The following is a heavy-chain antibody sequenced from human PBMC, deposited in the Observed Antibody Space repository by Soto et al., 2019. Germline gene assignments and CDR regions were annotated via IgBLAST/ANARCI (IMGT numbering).Heavy chain of an antibody. D-gene: IGHD6-19*01. J-gene: IGHJ6*02. CDR1: GYTFTSYG. CDR2: ISAYNGNT. V-gene: IGHV1-18*01. CDR3: ARDPDPGYSRGAYYYCYCGMDV. Sequence: ASVKVSCKASGYTFTSYGISWVRQAPGQGLEWMGWISAYNGNTNYAQKLQGRVTMTTDTSTSTAYMELRSLRSDDTAVYYCARDPDPGYSRGAYYYCYCGMDVWGQGTTVTVSS.